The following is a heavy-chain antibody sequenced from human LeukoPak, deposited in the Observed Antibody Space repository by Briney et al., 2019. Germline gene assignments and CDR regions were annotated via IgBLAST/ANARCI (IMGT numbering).Heavy chain of an antibody. D-gene: IGHD3-10*01. CDR1: GFTFSSYG. Sequence: PGGTLRLSCAASGFTFSSYGMSWVRQAPGKGLEWVSAISGSGGSTYYADSVKGRFTISRDNSKNTLYLQMNSLRAEDTAVYYCAKVGGYYGSGSYYPYWGQGTLVTVSS. V-gene: IGHV3-23*01. J-gene: IGHJ4*02. CDR3: AKVGGYYGSGSYYPY. CDR2: ISGSGGST.